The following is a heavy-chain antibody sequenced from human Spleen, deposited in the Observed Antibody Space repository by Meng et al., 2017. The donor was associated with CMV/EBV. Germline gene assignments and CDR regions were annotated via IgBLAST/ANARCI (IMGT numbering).Heavy chain of an antibody. V-gene: IGHV3-13*03. CDR1: GFTFSSYD. D-gene: IGHD6-6*01. Sequence: GESLKISCAACGFTFSSYDMHWVRQVTGKGLEWVSAIFTTGDTFYPGSVKGQFTISRDNAKNSLYLQMNSLRAEDTAVYYCARDHSSSQGYYGMDVWGQGTTVTVSS. J-gene: IGHJ6*02. CDR2: IFTTGDT. CDR3: ARDHSSSQGYYGMDV.